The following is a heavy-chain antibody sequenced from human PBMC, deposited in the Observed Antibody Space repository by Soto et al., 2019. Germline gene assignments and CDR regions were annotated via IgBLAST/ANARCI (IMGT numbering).Heavy chain of an antibody. CDR2: IKQDGSEK. CDR3: ASRPSHRDYYGVFDF. V-gene: IGHV3-7*03. J-gene: IGHJ4*02. D-gene: IGHD3-3*01. CDR1: GFTFSSYW. Sequence: VGSLRLSGAASGFTFSSYWMSWVRQAPGKGLEWVANIKQDGSEKYYVDSVKGRFTISRDNAKNSLFLQMNSLRDEDTAVYYCASRPSHRDYYGVFDFWGQGTLVTAPQ.